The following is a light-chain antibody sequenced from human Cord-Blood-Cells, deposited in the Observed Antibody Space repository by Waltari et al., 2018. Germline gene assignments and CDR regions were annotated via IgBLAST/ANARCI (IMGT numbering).Light chain of an antibody. CDR2: QDS. CDR1: KLGQNY. V-gene: IGLV3-1*01. CDR3: QAWDSSTVV. J-gene: IGLJ2*01. Sequence: SYKLTQPPLVPFSPAKTTIIHCAGDKLGQNYACWHQQQPGQSPVRVIYQDSKRPSGIPERFSGSRTANTPTMTISGTQAMDEADYYCQAWDSSTVVFGGGTKLTVL.